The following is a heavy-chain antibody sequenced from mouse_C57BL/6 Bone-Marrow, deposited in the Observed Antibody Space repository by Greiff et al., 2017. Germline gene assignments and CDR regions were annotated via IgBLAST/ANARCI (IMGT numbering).Heavy chain of an antibody. J-gene: IGHJ1*03. Sequence: VQLKESGPGLVAPSQSLSITCTVSGFSLTSYGVDWVRQPPGKGLEWLGVIWGGGSTNYNSALMSRLSISKDNSKSQVFLKMNSLQTDDTAMYYCAKHGGTTVVATRYWYFDVWGTGTTVTVSS. V-gene: IGHV2-9*01. D-gene: IGHD1-1*01. CDR2: IWGGGST. CDR3: AKHGGTTVVATRYWYFDV. CDR1: GFSLTSYG.